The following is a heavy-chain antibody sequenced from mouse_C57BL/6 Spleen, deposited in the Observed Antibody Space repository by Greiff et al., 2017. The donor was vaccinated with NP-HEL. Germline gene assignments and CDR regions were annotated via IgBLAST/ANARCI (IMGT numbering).Heavy chain of an antibody. Sequence: VQLQQPGAELVKPGASVKLSCKASGYTFTSYWMHWVKQRPGRGLEWIGRIDPNSGGTKYNEKFKSKATLTVDKPSSTAYMQLSSLTSEDSAVYYCARSNDGNCGKEDYFDYWGQGTTLTVSX. J-gene: IGHJ2*01. CDR3: ARSNDGNCGKEDYFDY. D-gene: IGHD2-1*01. CDR2: IDPNSGGT. V-gene: IGHV1-72*01. CDR1: GYTFTSYW.